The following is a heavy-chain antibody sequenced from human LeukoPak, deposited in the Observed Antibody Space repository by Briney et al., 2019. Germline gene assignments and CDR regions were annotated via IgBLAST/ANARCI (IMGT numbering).Heavy chain of an antibody. Sequence: SETLSLTCTVSGGSISSGGYYWSWIRQHPGKGLEWIGYIYYSGSTYYNPSLKSRVTISVDTSKSQFSLKLSSVTAADTAVYYCARVQQQLVRYWGQGTLVTVSS. CDR2: IYYSGST. D-gene: IGHD6-13*01. CDR3: ARVQQQLVRY. J-gene: IGHJ4*02. V-gene: IGHV4-31*03. CDR1: GGSISSGGYY.